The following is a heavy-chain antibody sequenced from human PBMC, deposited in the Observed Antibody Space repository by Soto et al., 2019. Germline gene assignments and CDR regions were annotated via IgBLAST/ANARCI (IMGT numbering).Heavy chain of an antibody. CDR1: GGSIGRSSYY. Sequence: SETLSLTCTVSGGSIGRSSYYWGWIRQPPGKGLEWIGSIYYSGSTYYNPSLKSRVTISVDTSKNQFSLKLSSVTAADTAVYYCARRRTSIAVAGNFDDWGQGTLVTVSS. V-gene: IGHV4-39*01. D-gene: IGHD6-19*01. CDR3: ARRRTSIAVAGNFDD. CDR2: IYYSGST. J-gene: IGHJ4*02.